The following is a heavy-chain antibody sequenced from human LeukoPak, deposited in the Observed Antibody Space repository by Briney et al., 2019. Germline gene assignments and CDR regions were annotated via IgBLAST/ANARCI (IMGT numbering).Heavy chain of an antibody. D-gene: IGHD3-22*01. Sequence: PGGSLRLSCAASRFTFSNYAMSWVRQAPGKGLEWVANIKQDGSEKYYVDSVKGRFTISRDNAKNSLYLQMNSLRAEDTAVYYCARPISTYYYDSSGYYHSYYFDYWGQGTLVTVSS. V-gene: IGHV3-7*03. CDR3: ARPISTYYYDSSGYYHSYYFDY. CDR2: IKQDGSEK. CDR1: RFTFSNYA. J-gene: IGHJ4*02.